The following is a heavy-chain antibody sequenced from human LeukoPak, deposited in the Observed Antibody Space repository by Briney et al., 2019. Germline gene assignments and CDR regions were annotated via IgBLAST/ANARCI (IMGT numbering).Heavy chain of an antibody. D-gene: IGHD3-10*01. CDR3: AKLSLWFGEATSTFDP. CDR1: GFTFSTYA. Sequence: PGGSLRLSCAASGFTFSTYAMSWVRQAPGKGLEWVSAISASGAGTYYADSVKGRFTISRDNSKHTLYLQMNSLGAEDTAVYYCAKLSLWFGEATSTFDPWGQGTLVTVSS. CDR2: ISASGAGT. J-gene: IGHJ5*02. V-gene: IGHV3-23*01.